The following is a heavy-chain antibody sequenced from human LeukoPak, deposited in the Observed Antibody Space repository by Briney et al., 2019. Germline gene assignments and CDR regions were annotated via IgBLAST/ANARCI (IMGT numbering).Heavy chain of an antibody. D-gene: IGHD3-10*02. Sequence: SETLSLTCTVSGGSISSSSYYWGWIRQPPGKGLEWIGSIYYSGSTYYNPSLKSRVTISVDTSKNQFSLKLSSVTAADTAVYYCARVSRLYYVWGYYFDYWGQGTLVTVSS. CDR3: ARVSRLYYVWGYYFDY. J-gene: IGHJ4*02. CDR2: IYYSGST. V-gene: IGHV4-39*01. CDR1: GGSISSSSYY.